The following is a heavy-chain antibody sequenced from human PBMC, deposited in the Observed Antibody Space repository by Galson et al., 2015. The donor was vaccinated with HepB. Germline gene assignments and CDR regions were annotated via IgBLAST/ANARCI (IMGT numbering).Heavy chain of an antibody. D-gene: IGHD2-2*01. CDR3: ASPLYCSSTSCYEGAFDI. Sequence: CAISGDSVSSNSAAWNWIRQSPSRGLEWLGRTYYRSKWYNDYAVSVKSRITINPDTSKNQFSLQLNSVTPEDTAVYYCASPLYCSSTSCYEGAFDIWGQGTMVTVSS. CDR2: TYYRSKWYN. J-gene: IGHJ3*02. V-gene: IGHV6-1*01. CDR1: GDSVSSNSAA.